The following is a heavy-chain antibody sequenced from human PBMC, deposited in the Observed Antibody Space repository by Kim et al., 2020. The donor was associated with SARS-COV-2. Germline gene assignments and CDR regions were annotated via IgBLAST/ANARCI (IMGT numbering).Heavy chain of an antibody. CDR1: GYTFTSYG. CDR3: ARDRLVVRGVTHSYGMDV. CDR2: ISAYNGNT. D-gene: IGHD3-10*01. Sequence: ASVKVSCKASGYTFTSYGISWVRQAPGQGLEWMGWISAYNGNTNYAQKLQGRVTMTTDTSTSTAYMELRSLRSDDTAVYYCARDRLVVRGVTHSYGMDVWGQGTTVTVSS. V-gene: IGHV1-18*01. J-gene: IGHJ6*02.